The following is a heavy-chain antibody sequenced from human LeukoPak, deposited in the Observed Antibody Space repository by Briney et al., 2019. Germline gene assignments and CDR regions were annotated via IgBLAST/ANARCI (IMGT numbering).Heavy chain of an antibody. D-gene: IGHD6-13*01. CDR3: AKGYGQLLVNNWFDP. CDR1: GITFSSYG. Sequence: GGSLRLSCAASGITFSSYGMHWVRQAPGKGLEWVAVISYDGTIKYYADSVKGRFTISRDNSKNTLYLQMNSLRPEDTAVYYCAKGYGQLLVNNWFDPWGQGTLVTVSS. V-gene: IGHV3-30*18. CDR2: ISYDGTIK. J-gene: IGHJ5*02.